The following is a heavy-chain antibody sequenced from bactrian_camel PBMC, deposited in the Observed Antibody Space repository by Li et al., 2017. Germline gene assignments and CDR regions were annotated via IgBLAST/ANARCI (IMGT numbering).Heavy chain of an antibody. D-gene: IGHD1*01. CDR3: AARSVGWCPLFEHWLGKRAYTPGGYFAN. V-gene: IGHV3S55*01. CDR2: MYTGGGK. CDR1: GYTYDDGVGDGVYC. Sequence: VQLVESGGGSVQAGGSLRLSCALDGYTYDDGVGDGVYCLAWFRQAPGKEREGVAAMYTGGGKNYADSVKGRFTISQDNSKNTLFLQMNVLRPEDTAMYYCAARSVGWCPLFEHWLGKRAYTPGGYFANWGQGTQVTVS. J-gene: IGHJ6*01.